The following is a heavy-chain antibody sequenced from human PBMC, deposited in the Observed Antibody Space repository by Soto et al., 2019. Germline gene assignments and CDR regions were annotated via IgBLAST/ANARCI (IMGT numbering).Heavy chain of an antibody. V-gene: IGHV3-30*18. Sequence: QVQLVESGGGVVQPGRSLRLSCAASGFTFSSYGMHWVRQAPGKGLEWVAVISYDGSNKYYADSVKGRFTISRDNSKTTLYRQMNSLGAEDTAVYYCAKDHQNLHYGMAVWGQGPRSPSP. D-gene: IGHD2-2*01. CDR2: ISYDGSNK. CDR3: AKDHQNLHYGMAV. J-gene: IGHJ6*02. CDR1: GFTFSSYG.